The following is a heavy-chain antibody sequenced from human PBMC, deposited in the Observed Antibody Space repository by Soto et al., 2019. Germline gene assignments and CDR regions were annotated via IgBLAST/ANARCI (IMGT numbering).Heavy chain of an antibody. Sequence: QVQLKESGPGLVKPSQTLSLTCSVSGGSIGSGDYYWSWVRQSPGKGLEWIGYIYYTGYTYYNPSRGSRVTFSVDTSQNQLSLRLSDVTVADTAVYYCARDSRRRADSGTRPLYYFDYWGQGTLVTVSS. CDR1: GGSIGSGDYY. D-gene: IGHD1-26*01. CDR2: IYYTGYT. CDR3: ARDSRRRADSGTRPLYYFDY. J-gene: IGHJ4*02. V-gene: IGHV4-30-4*01.